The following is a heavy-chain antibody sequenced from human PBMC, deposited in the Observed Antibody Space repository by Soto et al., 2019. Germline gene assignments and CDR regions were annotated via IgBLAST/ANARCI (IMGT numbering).Heavy chain of an antibody. CDR2: ISGSGTGT. J-gene: IGHJ4*02. CDR3: AKDGTGPGTAGGGYFDY. Sequence: GGSLRLSCATSGFTFNNFVMGWVRQAPGKGLEWLSTISGSGTGTYYADSVKGRFTISRDKSKNTLYLQMNSLRVEDTALYYCAKDGTGPGTAGGGYFDYWGQGTLVTVSS. V-gene: IGHV3-23*01. CDR1: GFTFNNFV. D-gene: IGHD6-13*01.